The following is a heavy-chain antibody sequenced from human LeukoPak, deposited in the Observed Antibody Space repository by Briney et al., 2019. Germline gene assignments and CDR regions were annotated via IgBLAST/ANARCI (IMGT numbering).Heavy chain of an antibody. D-gene: IGHD2-2*02. CDR1: GYTFTGYY. J-gene: IGHJ5*02. CDR3: ARGYCSSTSCYTSNWFDP. CDR2: INPNSGGT. V-gene: IGHV1-2*02. Sequence: ASVKVSCKASGYTFTGYYMHWVRQAPGQGLEWVGWINPNSGGTNYAQKFQGRVTMTRDTSISTAYMELSRLRSDDTAVYYCARGYCSSTSCYTSNWFDPWGQGTLVTVSS.